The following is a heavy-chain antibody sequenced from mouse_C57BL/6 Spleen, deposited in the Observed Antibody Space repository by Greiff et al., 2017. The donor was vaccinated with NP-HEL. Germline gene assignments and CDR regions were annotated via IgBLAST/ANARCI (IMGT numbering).Heavy chain of an antibody. J-gene: IGHJ1*03. CDR3: ARGYYGSSYRYFDV. CDR1: GFTFSSYA. CDR2: ISDGGSYT. Sequence: EVMLVESGGGLVKPGGSLKLSCAASGFTFSSYAMSWVRQTPEKRLEWVATISDGGSYTYYPDNVKGRFTISRDNAKNNLYLQMSHLKSEDTAMYYCARGYYGSSYRYFDVWGTGTTVTVSS. D-gene: IGHD1-1*01. V-gene: IGHV5-4*03.